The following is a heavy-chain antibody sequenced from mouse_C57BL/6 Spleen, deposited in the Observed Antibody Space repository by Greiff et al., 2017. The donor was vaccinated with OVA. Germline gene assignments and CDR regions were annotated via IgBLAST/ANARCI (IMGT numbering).Heavy chain of an antibody. CDR1: GYTFTDYE. CDR2: IDPETGGT. CDR3: TVYYGYDDAMDY. D-gene: IGHD2-2*01. Sequence: VQLQQSGAELVRPGASVTLSCKASGYTFTDYEMHWVKQTPVHGLEWIGAIDPETGGTAYNQKFKGKAILTADKSSSTAYMELRSLTSEDSAVYYCTVYYGYDDAMDYWGQGTSVTVSS. V-gene: IGHV1-15*01. J-gene: IGHJ4*01.